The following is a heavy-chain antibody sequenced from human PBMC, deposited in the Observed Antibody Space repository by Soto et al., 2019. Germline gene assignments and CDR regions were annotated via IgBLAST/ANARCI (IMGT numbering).Heavy chain of an antibody. CDR1: GGSISSSNW. J-gene: IGHJ4*01. CDR3: AVWGQYSSSWFDY. V-gene: IGHV4-4*02. Sequence: QVQLQESGPGLVKPSGTLSLTCAVSGGSISSSNWWSWVRQPPGKGLEWIGEIYHSGSTNYNPSPKSRVTISVDKFKNRCSRKLGSVTAAGTAVDYCAVWGQYSSSWFDYCGHGTLVIVSS. CDR2: IYHSGST. D-gene: IGHD6-13*01.